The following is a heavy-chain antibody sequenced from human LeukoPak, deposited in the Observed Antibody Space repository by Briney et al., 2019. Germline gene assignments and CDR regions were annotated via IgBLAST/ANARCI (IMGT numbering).Heavy chain of an antibody. CDR2: IYYSGST. CDR3: ARVGEDDSSGYYYGSFDY. CDR1: GGSISSYY. D-gene: IGHD3-22*01. Sequence: SETLSLTCTVSGGSISSYYWSWIRQPPGKGLEWIGYIYYSGSTNYNPSLKSRATISVDTSKNQFSLKLSSVTAADTAVYYCARVGEDDSSGYYYGSFDYWGQGTLVTVSS. V-gene: IGHV4-59*01. J-gene: IGHJ4*02.